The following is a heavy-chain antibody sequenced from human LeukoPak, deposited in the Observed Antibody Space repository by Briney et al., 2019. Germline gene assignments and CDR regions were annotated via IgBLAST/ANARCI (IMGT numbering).Heavy chain of an antibody. Sequence: GSLRLSCAASGFTFSNYWMSWVRRSPGKVLEWVANIKQDGSETYYVDSVRGRFTISRDSAKKSLYLQMNSLRAEDTAIYYCARDFWGAYRIDFFDYWGQGTLVTVSS. D-gene: IGHD3-3*01. J-gene: IGHJ4*02. V-gene: IGHV3-7*01. CDR3: ARDFWGAYRIDFFDY. CDR1: GFTFSNYW. CDR2: IKQDGSET.